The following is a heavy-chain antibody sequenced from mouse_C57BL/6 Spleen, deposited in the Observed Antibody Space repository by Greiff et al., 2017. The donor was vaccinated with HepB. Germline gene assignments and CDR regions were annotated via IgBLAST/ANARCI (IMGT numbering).Heavy chain of an antibody. CDR2: ISSGSSTI. CDR1: GFTFSDYG. D-gene: IGHD1-1*01. Sequence: EVQLQESGGGLVKPGGSLKLSCAASGFTFSDYGMHWVRQAPEKGLEWVAYISSGSSTIYYADTVMGRFTISRDNAKNTLFLQMTSLRSEDSAMYYCARDYYGSSYEGDAMDYWGQGTSVTVSS. V-gene: IGHV5-17*01. J-gene: IGHJ4*01. CDR3: ARDYYGSSYEGDAMDY.